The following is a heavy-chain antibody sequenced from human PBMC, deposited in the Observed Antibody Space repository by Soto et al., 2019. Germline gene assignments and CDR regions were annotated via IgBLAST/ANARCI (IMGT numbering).Heavy chain of an antibody. Sequence: QVQLVESGGGVVQPGTSLRLSCAASGFSFSSYAMHWVRQAPGKGLEWVAVIWSDGNKKYYADSMKGRITISRDNSKNTLYLEMNSLRADDTAVYYCARDDYDTIVESAMDVWGQGTTVTVSS. V-gene: IGHV3-33*01. CDR3: ARDDYDTIVESAMDV. CDR1: GFSFSSYA. CDR2: IWSDGNKK. D-gene: IGHD3-22*01. J-gene: IGHJ6*02.